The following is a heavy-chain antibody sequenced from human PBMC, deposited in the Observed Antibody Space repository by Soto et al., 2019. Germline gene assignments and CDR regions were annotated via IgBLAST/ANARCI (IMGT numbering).Heavy chain of an antibody. CDR3: ARSSSSWDRYYYYYGMDV. Sequence: LTCTVSGGSISSGDYYWSWIRQPPGKGLEWIGYIYYSGSTYYNPSLKSRVTISVDTSKNQFSLKLSSVTAADTAVYYCARSSSSWDRYYYYYGMDVWGQGTRVTVSS. V-gene: IGHV4-30-4*01. J-gene: IGHJ6*02. CDR1: GGSISSGDYY. D-gene: IGHD6-13*01. CDR2: IYYSGST.